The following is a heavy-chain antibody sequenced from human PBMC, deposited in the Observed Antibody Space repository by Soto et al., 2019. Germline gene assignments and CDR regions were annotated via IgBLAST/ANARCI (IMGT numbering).Heavy chain of an antibody. D-gene: IGHD6-19*01. CDR2: ISYDGSNK. V-gene: IGHV3-30*18. Sequence: QVQLVESGGGVVQPGRSLRLSCAASGFTFSSYGMHWVRQAPGKGLAWVAVISYDGSNKYYADSVKGRFTISRDNSKNTLYLQMNSLRAEDTAVYYCAKSAPVGIAVAHFDYWGQGTLVTVSS. J-gene: IGHJ4*02. CDR3: AKSAPVGIAVAHFDY. CDR1: GFTFSSYG.